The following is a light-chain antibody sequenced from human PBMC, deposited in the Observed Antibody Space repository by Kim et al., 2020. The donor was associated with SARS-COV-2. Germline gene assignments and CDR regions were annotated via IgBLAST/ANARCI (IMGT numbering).Light chain of an antibody. J-gene: IGLJ1*01. CDR2: SNN. CDR1: SSNIGSNY. Sequence: VTVTRPGRSSNIGSNYVYWYQHLPVPAPKLLIYSNNQRPSGVPDRFSGSKSGTSASLAISGLRSEDEADYYCAAWDDSLSGYVFGTGTKVTVL. CDR3: AAWDDSLSGYV. V-gene: IGLV1-47*02.